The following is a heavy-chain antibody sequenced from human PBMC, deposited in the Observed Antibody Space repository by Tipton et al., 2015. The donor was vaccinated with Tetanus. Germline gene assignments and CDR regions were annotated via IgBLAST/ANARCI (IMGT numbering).Heavy chain of an antibody. CDR3: ARSGWVVVITPFDY. CDR2: ISYDGSNK. Sequence: SLRLSCAASGFTFSSYAMHWVRQAPGKGLEWVAVISYDGSNKYYADSVKGRFTISRDNSKNTLYLQMNSLRAEDTAVYYCARSGWVVVITPFDYWGQGTLVTVSS. J-gene: IGHJ4*02. V-gene: IGHV3-30-3*01. CDR1: GFTFSSYA. D-gene: IGHD3-22*01.